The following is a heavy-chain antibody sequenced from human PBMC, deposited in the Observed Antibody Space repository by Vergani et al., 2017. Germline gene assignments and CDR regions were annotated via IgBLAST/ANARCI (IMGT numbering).Heavy chain of an antibody. Sequence: EVQLLESGGGLVQPGGSLRLSCAASGFTFSSYAMSWVRQAPGKGLEWVSAISGSGGSKYYADSVKGRFTISRDNSKNTLYLQMNSLRAEDTAVYYCAKKGNYYGSGSYPDYYYGMDVWGQGTTVTVSS. V-gene: IGHV3-23*01. J-gene: IGHJ6*02. CDR3: AKKGNYYGSGSYPDYYYGMDV. CDR2: ISGSGGSK. D-gene: IGHD3-10*01. CDR1: GFTFSSYA.